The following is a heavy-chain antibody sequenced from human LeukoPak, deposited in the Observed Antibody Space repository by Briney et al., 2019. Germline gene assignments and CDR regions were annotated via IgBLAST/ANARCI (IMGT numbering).Heavy chain of an antibody. Sequence: GGSLRLSXAASGFTFSSYEMNWVRQAPGKGLEWVSYISSSGSTIYYADSVKGRFTISRDNAKNSLYLQMNSLRAEDTAVYYCGTYYYDSSGYFDYWGQGTLVTVSS. V-gene: IGHV3-48*03. CDR2: ISSSGSTI. CDR1: GFTFSSYE. D-gene: IGHD3-22*01. CDR3: GTYYYDSSGYFDY. J-gene: IGHJ4*02.